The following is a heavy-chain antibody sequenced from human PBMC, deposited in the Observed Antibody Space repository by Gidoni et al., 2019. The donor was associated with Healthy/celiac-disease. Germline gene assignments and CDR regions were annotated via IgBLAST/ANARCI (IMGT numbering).Heavy chain of an antibody. J-gene: IGHJ3*02. CDR1: GFTFSSYD. D-gene: IGHD6-25*01. V-gene: IGHV3-13*01. CDR3: ARVGRGGAFDI. Sequence: EVQLVESGGGLVQPGGSLRLSCAASGFTFSSYDMHWVRQATGKGLEWVSAIGTAGDTYYPGSVKGRFTISRENAKNSLYLQMNRLRAGDTAVYYCARVGRGGAFDIWGQGTMVTVSS. CDR2: IGTAGDT.